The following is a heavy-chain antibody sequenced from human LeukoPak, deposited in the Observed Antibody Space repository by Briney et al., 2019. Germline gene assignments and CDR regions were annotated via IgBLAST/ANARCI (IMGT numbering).Heavy chain of an antibody. CDR3: AKDRTSVHLWLSDLDY. Sequence: PGRSLRLSCAASRFTFSSYVMHWVRQAPGKGLEWVAIISYDGSNKYYADSVKGRFTISRDNSKNTLFLQMNSLRAEDTAVYYCAKDRTSVHLWLSDLDYWGQGTLVTVS. CDR2: ISYDGSNK. J-gene: IGHJ4*02. D-gene: IGHD5-18*01. V-gene: IGHV3-30*18. CDR1: RFTFSSYV.